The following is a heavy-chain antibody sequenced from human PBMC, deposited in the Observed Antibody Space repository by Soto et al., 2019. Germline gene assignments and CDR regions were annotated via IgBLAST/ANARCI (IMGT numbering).Heavy chain of an antibody. Sequence: GESLKISCKGSGYSFTSYWIGWVRQMPGKGLEWMGIIYPGDSDTRYSPSFQGQVTISADKSISTAYLQWSSLKASDTAMYYCARFWGDLNLRIYYYYGTDVWGQGTTVTVSS. J-gene: IGHJ6*02. CDR3: ARFWGDLNLRIYYYYGTDV. D-gene: IGHD3-16*01. V-gene: IGHV5-51*01. CDR2: IYPGDSDT. CDR1: GYSFTSYW.